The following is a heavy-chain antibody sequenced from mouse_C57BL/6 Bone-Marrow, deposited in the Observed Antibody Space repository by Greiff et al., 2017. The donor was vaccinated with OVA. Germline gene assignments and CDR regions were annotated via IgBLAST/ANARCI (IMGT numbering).Heavy chain of an antibody. Sequence: EVQLQESVAELVRPGASVKLSCTAFGFNIKNTYMHWVKQRPEQGLEWIGRIDPANGNTKYAPKFQGKATITADTSSNTAYLQLSSLTSEDTAIYYCARIHYGNLEGFAYWGQGTLVTVSA. V-gene: IGHV14-3*01. CDR1: GFNIKNTY. CDR2: IDPANGNT. CDR3: ARIHYGNLEGFAY. D-gene: IGHD2-1*01. J-gene: IGHJ3*01.